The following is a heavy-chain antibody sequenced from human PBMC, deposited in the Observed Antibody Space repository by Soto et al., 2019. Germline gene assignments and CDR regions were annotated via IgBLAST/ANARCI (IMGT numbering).Heavy chain of an antibody. V-gene: IGHV3-66*04. CDR1: GFTVSSNY. CDR2: IYSGGST. D-gene: IGHD5-12*01. J-gene: IGHJ4*02. CDR3: AGHGADIVARTFDY. Sequence: EVQLVESGGGLVQPGGSLRLSCAASGFTVSSNYMSWVRQAPGKGLEWVSVIYSGGSTYYADSVKGRFTISRDNSKNTLYLQMNSLRAEDTAVYYCAGHGADIVARTFDYWGQGTLVTVSS.